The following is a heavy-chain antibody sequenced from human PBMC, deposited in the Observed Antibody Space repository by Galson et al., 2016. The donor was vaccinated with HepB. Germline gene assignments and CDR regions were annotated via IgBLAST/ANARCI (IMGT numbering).Heavy chain of an antibody. V-gene: IGHV3-7*03. D-gene: IGHD1-26*01. CDR2: INQDGSEK. J-gene: IGHJ6*02. CDR1: GFTFNSYW. CDR3: AREQVPPVWESYYYSYYYGLDV. Sequence: SLRLSCAVSGFTFNSYWMSWVRQAPGKGLEWVANINQDGSEKYYVDFVKGRFTISRDKAKNSLYLQMNSLRAEDTAVYYCAREQVPPVWESYYYSYYYGLDVWGQGTTVTVSS.